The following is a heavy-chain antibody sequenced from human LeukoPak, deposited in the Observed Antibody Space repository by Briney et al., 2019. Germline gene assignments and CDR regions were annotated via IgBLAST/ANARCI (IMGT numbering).Heavy chain of an antibody. V-gene: IGHV3-23*01. CDR1: GFTFSSYG. CDR2: ITGSGDST. Sequence: GGSLRLSCAASGFTFSSYGMSWVRQAPGKGLQWVSSITGSGDSTYYADSVKGRFTISRDNSKNTLYLQMHSLRAEDTAVYYCARGYSGYFNYWGQGTLVTVSS. D-gene: IGHD5-12*01. J-gene: IGHJ4*02. CDR3: ARGYSGYFNY.